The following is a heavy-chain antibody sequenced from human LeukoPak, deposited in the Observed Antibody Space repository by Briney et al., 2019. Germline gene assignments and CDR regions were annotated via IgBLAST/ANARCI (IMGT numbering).Heavy chain of an antibody. D-gene: IGHD1-26*01. CDR1: GDFFRSYW. CDR2: IYATGST. CDR3: ARQGYTASYYFLDS. Sequence: SETLSLTCDVSGDFFRSYWWGWVRQPAGKGLEWIGRIYATGSTKFNPSLKSRLIMSMDTSTNQFSLKLTSVTAADTAVYFCARQGYTASYYFLDSWSQGILVTVSS. J-gene: IGHJ4*02. V-gene: IGHV4-4*07.